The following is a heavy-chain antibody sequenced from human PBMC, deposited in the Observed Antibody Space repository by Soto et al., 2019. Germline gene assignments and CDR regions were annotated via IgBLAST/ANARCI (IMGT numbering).Heavy chain of an antibody. Sequence: SETLSLTCTVSGGSISSGGYYWSWIRQHPGKGLEWIGYIYYSGSTYYNPSLKSRVTISVDTSKNQSSLKLSSVTAADTAVYYCARETAAAGSADWGQGTLVTVSS. CDR1: GGSISSGGYY. V-gene: IGHV4-31*03. D-gene: IGHD6-13*01. J-gene: IGHJ4*02. CDR2: IYYSGST. CDR3: ARETAAAGSAD.